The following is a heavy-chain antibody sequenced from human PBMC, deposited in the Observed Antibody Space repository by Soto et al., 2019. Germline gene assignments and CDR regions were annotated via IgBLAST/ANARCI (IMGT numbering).Heavy chain of an antibody. CDR2: ISGSGGST. CDR3: AKDSGGYYGSGEFDY. Sequence: GGLRLSCAASGFTFSSYAMSWVRQAPGKGLEWVSAISGSGGSTYYADSVKGRFTISRDNSKNTLYLQMNSLRAEDTAVYYCAKDSGGYYGSGEFDYWGQGTLVTVSS. CDR1: GFTFSSYA. D-gene: IGHD3-10*01. J-gene: IGHJ4*02. V-gene: IGHV3-23*01.